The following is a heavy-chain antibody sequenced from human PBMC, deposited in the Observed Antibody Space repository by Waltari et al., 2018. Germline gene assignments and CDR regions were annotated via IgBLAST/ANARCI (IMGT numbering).Heavy chain of an antibody. J-gene: IGHJ4*02. V-gene: IGHV3-48*04. D-gene: IGHD1-26*01. CDR2: ISSSSSTI. Sequence: EVQLVESGGGLVQPGGSLRLSCAASGFTFSSYSMNWVRQAPGKGLEWVSYISSSSSTIYYADSGKGRFTISRDNAKNSLYLQMNSLRAEDTAVYYCARDPNLWGSYIFDYWGQGTLVTVSS. CDR1: GFTFSSYS. CDR3: ARDPNLWGSYIFDY.